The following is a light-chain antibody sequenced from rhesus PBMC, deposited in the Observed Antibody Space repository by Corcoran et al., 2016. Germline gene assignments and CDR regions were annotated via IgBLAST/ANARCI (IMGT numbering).Light chain of an antibody. CDR3: QQHDNSPYS. V-gene: IGKV1-69*01. Sequence: DIQMTQSPSSLSASVGDRVTITCRASQGISTWLAWYQQKPGKAPKLLIYRASNLETGVPSRFSGSGSGTDFTHTISSLQPEDIATYYCQQHDNSPYSFGQGTKVEIK. J-gene: IGKJ2*01. CDR2: RAS. CDR1: QGISTW.